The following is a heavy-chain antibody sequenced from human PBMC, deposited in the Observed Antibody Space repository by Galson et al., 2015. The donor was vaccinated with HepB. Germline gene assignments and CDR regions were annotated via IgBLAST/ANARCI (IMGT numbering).Heavy chain of an antibody. Sequence: CAISGDSVSSNIVVWHWIRQSPSRGLEWLGRTYYRSKWFNEYAAPVKSRININADTPKNQFSLQLNSVTPEDTAVYYCARGEGNVEPKFDYWGQGTLVTVSS. V-gene: IGHV6-1*01. D-gene: IGHD1-1*01. CDR3: ARGEGNVEPKFDY. CDR1: GDSVSSNIVV. CDR2: TYYRSKWFN. J-gene: IGHJ4*02.